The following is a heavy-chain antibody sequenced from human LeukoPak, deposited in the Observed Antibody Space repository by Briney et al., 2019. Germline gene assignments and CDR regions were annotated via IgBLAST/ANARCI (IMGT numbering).Heavy chain of an antibody. CDR2: ISHSGST. J-gene: IGHJ4*02. CDR3: ARNSGSYVPLRAGIDY. CDR1: GGSFSGYY. V-gene: IGHV4-34*01. Sequence: SETLSLTCAVYGGSFSGYYWSWIRQPPGKGLEWIGEISHSGSTNYNPSLKSRVTISVDTSKNQFSLKLSSVTAADTAVYYCARNSGSYVPLRAGIDYWGQGTLVTVSS. D-gene: IGHD1-26*01.